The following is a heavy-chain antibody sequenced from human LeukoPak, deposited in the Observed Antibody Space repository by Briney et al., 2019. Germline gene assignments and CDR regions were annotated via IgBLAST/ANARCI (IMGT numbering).Heavy chain of an antibody. CDR3: ARPEKSGSYYYFDY. Sequence: GGSLRLSCAVSGFTFSSYSMNGVRHAPGKVLEGVSSISSSSSYKYYADSVRRRFTISRDIDKNSLYRQMNSLRAEDTAVSYCARPEKSGSYYYFDYWGQGTLVTVSS. CDR1: GFTFSSYS. D-gene: IGHD1-26*01. V-gene: IGHV3-21*01. J-gene: IGHJ4*02. CDR2: ISSSSSYK.